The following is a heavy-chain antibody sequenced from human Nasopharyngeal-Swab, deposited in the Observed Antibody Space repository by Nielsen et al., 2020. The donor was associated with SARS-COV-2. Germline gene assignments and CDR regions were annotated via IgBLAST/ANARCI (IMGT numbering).Heavy chain of an antibody. D-gene: IGHD6-6*01. CDR3: ATDWGSSSPFDY. CDR2: ISSGSSTI. V-gene: IGHV3-48*02. CDR1: GFTVSSNY. J-gene: IGHJ4*02. Sequence: GESLKISCAASGFTVSSNYMNWVRQAPGKGLEWVSYISSGSSTIHYADSVKGRFTISRDNAKNSLYLQMNSLRDEDTAVYYCATDWGSSSPFDYWGQGTLVTVSS.